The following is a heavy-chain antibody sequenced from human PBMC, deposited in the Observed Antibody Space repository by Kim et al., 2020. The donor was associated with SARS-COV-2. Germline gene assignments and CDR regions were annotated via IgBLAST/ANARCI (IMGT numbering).Heavy chain of an antibody. J-gene: IGHJ4*02. D-gene: IGHD6-13*01. V-gene: IGHV4-59*01. Sequence: SETLSLTCTVSSDSISSYYWSWIRQLPGKGLEWLGYIYYSGSTDYNPSLKSRVTISWDTSKNQVTLDVTSVSAADTADYYCTRAEGRGSWHQFDYWGQGILVTGSS. CDR3: TRAEGRGSWHQFDY. CDR2: IYYSGST. CDR1: SDSISSYY.